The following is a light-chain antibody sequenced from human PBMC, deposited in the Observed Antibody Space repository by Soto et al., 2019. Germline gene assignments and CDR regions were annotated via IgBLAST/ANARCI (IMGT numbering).Light chain of an antibody. CDR1: SGHSSYA. V-gene: IGLV4-69*01. J-gene: IGLJ1*01. Sequence: QLVLTQSPSASASLGASVKLTCTLSSGHSSYAIAWHQQQPEKGPRYLMKLNSDGSHSKGDGIPDRFSGSSSGAERYLTISSLQSEDEADCYCQTWGTGIHYVFGTGTKLTVL. CDR3: QTWGTGIHYV. CDR2: LNSDGSH.